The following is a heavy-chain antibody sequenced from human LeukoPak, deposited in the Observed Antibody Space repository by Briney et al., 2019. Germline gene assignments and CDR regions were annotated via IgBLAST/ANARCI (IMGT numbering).Heavy chain of an antibody. D-gene: IGHD1-7*01. J-gene: IGHJ4*02. CDR2: ISSSSCTI. CDR1: GFTFSSYR. Sequence: GGSLRLSCAASGFTFSSYRMNWVRQAPGKGLEGVSYISSSSCTIYYADSVKGRFTISRDNAKNSLYLQMSSLRAEDTAVYYCARSSRELGGYAPWELMPPFDYWGQGTLVTVSS. V-gene: IGHV3-48*01. CDR3: ARSSRELGGYAPWELMPPFDY.